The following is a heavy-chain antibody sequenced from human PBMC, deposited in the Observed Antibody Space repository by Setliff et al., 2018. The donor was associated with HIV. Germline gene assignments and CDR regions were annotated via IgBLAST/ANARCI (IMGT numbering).Heavy chain of an antibody. CDR3: ARGLWFGGSYWFDP. D-gene: IGHD3-10*01. CDR2: IYYAGTT. CDR1: GGSISSHY. J-gene: IGHJ5*02. Sequence: SETLSLTCTVSGVSGGSISSHYWNWIRQPPGKGLEWIGYIYYAGTTKNNPSLKSRVTMSIDTSKNQFSLKLSSVTAADTAVYYCARGLWFGGSYWFDPWGQGTLVTVSS. V-gene: IGHV4-59*11.